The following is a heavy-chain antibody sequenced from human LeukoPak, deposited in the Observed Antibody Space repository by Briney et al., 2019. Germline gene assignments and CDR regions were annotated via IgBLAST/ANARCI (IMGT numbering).Heavy chain of an antibody. CDR1: GFTFSSYS. J-gene: IGHJ4*02. CDR2: ISSSSSYI. Sequence: GGSLRLSCAASGFTFSSYSMNWVRRAPGKGLEWVSSISSSSSYIYYADSVKGRFTISRDNAKNSLYLQMNSLRAEDTAVYYCARDGTAAGTDYWGQGTLVSVSS. D-gene: IGHD6-13*01. V-gene: IGHV3-21*01. CDR3: ARDGTAAGTDY.